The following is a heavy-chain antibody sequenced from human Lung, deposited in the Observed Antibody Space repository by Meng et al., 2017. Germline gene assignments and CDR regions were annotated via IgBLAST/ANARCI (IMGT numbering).Heavy chain of an antibody. CDR2: ISSSGSTI. J-gene: IGHJ2*01. CDR3: ARDPEVTQNFDL. Sequence: GESLKISCAASGFTFSDYYMSWIRQAPGKGLEWVSYISSSGSTIYYADSVKGRFTISRDNAKNSLYLQMNSLRAEDTAVYYCARDPEVTQNFDLWGRGTLVTVSS. V-gene: IGHV3-11*01. D-gene: IGHD2-15*01. CDR1: GFTFSDYY.